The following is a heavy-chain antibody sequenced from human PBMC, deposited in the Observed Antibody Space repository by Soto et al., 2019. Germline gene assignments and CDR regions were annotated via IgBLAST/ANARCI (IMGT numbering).Heavy chain of an antibody. CDR3: CGRGGDSLGDI. CDR1: GFTFSGSA. J-gene: IGHJ4*02. Sequence: EVQLVESGGDLVQPGGSLKLSCTGLGFTFSGSALHWVRQPSGKGLEWVGRIRGRAKKYATSYATSVRGRFYLSRDDSKNTALLQMNSLRDEETGVYFCCGRGGDSLGDIWGQGTLVSVSS. V-gene: IGHV3-73*01. D-gene: IGHD4-17*01. CDR2: IRGRAKKYAT.